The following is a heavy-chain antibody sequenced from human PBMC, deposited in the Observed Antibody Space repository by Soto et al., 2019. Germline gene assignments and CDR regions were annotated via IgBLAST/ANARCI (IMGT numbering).Heavy chain of an antibody. CDR3: ATDLGGVYWYFDL. V-gene: IGHV3-23*01. CDR2: ISGSGGST. Sequence: GGSLRLSCAASGFTFSSYAMSWVRQAPGKGLEWVSAISGSGGSTYYADSVKGRFTISRDNSKNTLYLQMNSLRAEDTAVYYCATDLGGVYWYFDLWGRGTLVTVSS. D-gene: IGHD3-16*01. CDR1: GFTFSSYA. J-gene: IGHJ2*01.